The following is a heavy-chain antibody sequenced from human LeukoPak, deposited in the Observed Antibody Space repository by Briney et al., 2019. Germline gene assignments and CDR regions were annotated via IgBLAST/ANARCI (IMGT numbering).Heavy chain of an antibody. CDR2: ISGSGGST. CDR3: AKEKSSGWNDFDY. Sequence: GGSLRLSCAASGFTFSNYGMSWVRQAPGKGLEWVSGISGSGGSTYYADSVKGRFTISRDNSKNTLYVQMNSLRAEDTAVYYCAKEKSSGWNDFDYWGQGTLVTVSS. CDR1: GFTFSNYG. V-gene: IGHV3-23*01. J-gene: IGHJ4*02. D-gene: IGHD6-25*01.